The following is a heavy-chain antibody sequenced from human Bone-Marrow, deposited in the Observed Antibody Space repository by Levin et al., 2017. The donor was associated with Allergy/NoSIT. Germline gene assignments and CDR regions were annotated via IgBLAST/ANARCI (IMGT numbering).Heavy chain of an antibody. V-gene: IGHV3-9*01. CDR2: ISLNSGNI. D-gene: IGHD3-22*01. CDR3: VKDMSPEYYSDSSGAFNY. J-gene: IGHJ4*02. CDR1: GFTFEDYA. Sequence: GGSLRLSCAASGFTFEDYAMHWVRQAPGKGLEWVSGISLNSGNIGYADSVKGRFTISRDNAKNSLYLQMNSLRAEDTALYYCVKDMSPEYYSDSSGAFNYWGQGTLVTVSS.